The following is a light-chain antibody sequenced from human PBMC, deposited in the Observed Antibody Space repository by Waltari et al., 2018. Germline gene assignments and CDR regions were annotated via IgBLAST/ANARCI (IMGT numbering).Light chain of an antibody. CDR1: QSVGSSY. CDR3: QQYGRSPNT. V-gene: IGKV3-20*01. J-gene: IGKJ2*01. Sequence: EIVLTQSPGTLSLSPGERATLSCRASQSVGSSYVDWYQQKLGQAPRLLIYGASSRATGIPDRFSGSGSGTDFTLTISRLEPEDFAVYYCQQYGRSPNTFGQGTKLEI. CDR2: GAS.